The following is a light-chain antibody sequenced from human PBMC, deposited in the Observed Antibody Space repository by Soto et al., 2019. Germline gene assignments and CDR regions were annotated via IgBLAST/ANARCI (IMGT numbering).Light chain of an antibody. Sequence: EIVMTQSPATLSVSPGEGATLSCRASQSVSHNLAWYQQKPGQAPRLLIYGASTRATGIPARFSGSGSGTDFTLTISSLEPEDFAVYYCQQRSNWPPLTFGGGTKVEIK. CDR2: GAS. CDR3: QQRSNWPPLT. J-gene: IGKJ4*01. CDR1: QSVSHN. V-gene: IGKV3-11*01.